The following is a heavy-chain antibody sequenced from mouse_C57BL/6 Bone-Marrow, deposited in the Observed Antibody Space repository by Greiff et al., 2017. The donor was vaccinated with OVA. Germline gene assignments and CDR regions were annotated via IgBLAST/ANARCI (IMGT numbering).Heavy chain of an antibody. D-gene: IGHD2-4*01. V-gene: IGHV1-50*01. Sequence: VQLQQPGAELVKPGASVKLSCKASGYTFTSYWMQWVKQGPGQGLEWIGEIDPSDSYTNYNQKFKGKATLTVDTSSSTAYMQLSSLTSEDSAVYYCARDYYDYSFDYWGQGTTLTVSS. J-gene: IGHJ2*01. CDR2: IDPSDSYT. CDR1: GYTFTSYW. CDR3: ARDYYDYSFDY.